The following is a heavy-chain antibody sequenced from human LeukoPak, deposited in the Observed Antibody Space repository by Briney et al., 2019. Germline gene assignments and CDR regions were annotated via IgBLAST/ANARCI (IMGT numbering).Heavy chain of an antibody. J-gene: IGHJ4*02. CDR1: FAASGFTFSTFG. CDR2: ISYDGSNK. Sequence: GGSLRLSCAASGFAASGFTFSTFGMHWVRQAPGKGLEWVAVISYDGSNKYYADSVKGRFTISRDNSKNTLYLQMNSLRAEDTAVYYCAKPFGGDPHYFDYWGQGTLVTVSS. V-gene: IGHV3-30*18. D-gene: IGHD3-10*01. CDR3: AKPFGGDPHYFDY.